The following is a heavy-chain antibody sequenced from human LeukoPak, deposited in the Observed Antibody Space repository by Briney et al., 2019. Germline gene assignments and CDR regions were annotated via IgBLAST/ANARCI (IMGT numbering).Heavy chain of an antibody. CDR2: ISGSGGST. CDR3: AKSSGYYDSSGEIDY. CDR1: GFTFSSYA. V-gene: IGHV3-23*01. Sequence: PGGSLRLSCAASGFTFSSYAMSWVHQAPGKGLEWVSAISGSGGSTYYADSVKGRFTISRDNSKNTLYLQMNSLRAEDTAVYYCAKSSGYYDSSGEIDYWGQGTLVTVSS. J-gene: IGHJ4*02. D-gene: IGHD3-22*01.